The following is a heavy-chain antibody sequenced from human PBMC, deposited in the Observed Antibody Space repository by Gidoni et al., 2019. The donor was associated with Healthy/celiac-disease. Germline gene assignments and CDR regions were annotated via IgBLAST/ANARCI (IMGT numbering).Heavy chain of an antibody. J-gene: IGHJ4*02. D-gene: IGHD3-10*01. CDR1: GYTISSGYY. V-gene: IGHV4-38-2*02. Sequence: QVQLQESGPGLVKPSETLSLTCAVSGYTISSGYYWGWIRQPPGKGLEWLGSIYHSGSPYYNPSLTSRVTISGATSKNQFSLKLSSVTAADTAVYYCARDNYYGSGSTFDYWGQGTLVTVSS. CDR3: ARDNYYGSGSTFDY. CDR2: IYHSGSP.